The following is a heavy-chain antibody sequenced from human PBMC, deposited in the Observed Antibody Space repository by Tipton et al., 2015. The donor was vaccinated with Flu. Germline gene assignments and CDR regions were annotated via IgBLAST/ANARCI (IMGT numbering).Heavy chain of an antibody. D-gene: IGHD5-24*01. J-gene: IGHJ4*02. V-gene: IGHV4-59*01. CDR2: VFDDGST. CDR3: ARADTIGRWLQLFY. Sequence: LRLSCTVSGGSISSYYWMWIRQPPGKGLEWLGYVFDDGSTSYNPSLRSRVAISVDVSKNQVSLDLQSVTAADTAVYYCARADTIGRWLQLFYWGQGTLATVTS. CDR1: GGSISSYY.